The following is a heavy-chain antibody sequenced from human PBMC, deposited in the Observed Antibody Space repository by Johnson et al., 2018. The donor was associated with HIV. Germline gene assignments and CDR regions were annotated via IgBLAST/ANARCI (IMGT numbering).Heavy chain of an antibody. V-gene: IGHV3-30-3*01. D-gene: IGHD3-10*01. CDR3: SKELFIERGGDVFDI. CDR1: GFTFSSYP. Sequence: QVQLVESGGGVVQPGRSLRLSCAASGFTFSSYPMHWVRQAPGKGLEWVAVISYDGGSKYYADSVKGRFTISRDNSKNTLYLQMNTLRAEDTAIYYCSKELFIERGGDVFDIWGQGTMVTVSS. J-gene: IGHJ3*02. CDR2: ISYDGGSK.